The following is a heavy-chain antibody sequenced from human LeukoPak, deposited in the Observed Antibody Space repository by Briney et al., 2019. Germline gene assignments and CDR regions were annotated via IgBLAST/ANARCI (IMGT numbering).Heavy chain of an antibody. CDR3: AKTPTVRSHQIDY. D-gene: IGHD3-10*02. Sequence: PGGSLRLSCAASGFTFSSYGMHWVRQAPGKWLEWVAFIRYDGSNKYYADSVKGRFTISRDNSKNTLYLQMNSLRAEDTAVYYCAKTPTVRSHQIDYWGQGTLVTVSS. J-gene: IGHJ4*02. CDR2: IRYDGSNK. CDR1: GFTFSSYG. V-gene: IGHV3-30*02.